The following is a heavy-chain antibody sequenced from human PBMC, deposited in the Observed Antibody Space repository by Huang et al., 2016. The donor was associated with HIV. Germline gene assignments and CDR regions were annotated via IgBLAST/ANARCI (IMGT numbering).Heavy chain of an antibody. V-gene: IGHV5-51*01. D-gene: IGHD6-6*01. CDR1: GYSFSSYW. CDR2: SFPDDSDT. Sequence: VQLVQSGAEVKKPGESLKISCKGSGYSFSSYWIAWVRQVPGKGLEWMGISFPDDSDTTYIPSFEGQVTISADKSIGTAYLQWSSLKAADTAMYYCARRFSSSSGYFDYWGQGSLVTVSS. CDR3: ARRFSSSSGYFDY. J-gene: IGHJ4*02.